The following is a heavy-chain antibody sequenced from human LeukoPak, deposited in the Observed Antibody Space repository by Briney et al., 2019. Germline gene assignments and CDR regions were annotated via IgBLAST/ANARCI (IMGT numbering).Heavy chain of an antibody. CDR2: IKSKTDGGTT. V-gene: IGHV3-15*01. CDR1: GFTFSNAW. Sequence: PGGSLRLSCAASGFTFSNAWMSWVRQAPGKGLGWVACIKSKTDGGTTDYAAPVKGRFTISRDDSKNTLYLQMNSLKTEDTAVYYCTLVAAISGSEYFQHWGQGTLVTVSS. D-gene: IGHD2-15*01. J-gene: IGHJ1*01. CDR3: TLVAAISGSEYFQH.